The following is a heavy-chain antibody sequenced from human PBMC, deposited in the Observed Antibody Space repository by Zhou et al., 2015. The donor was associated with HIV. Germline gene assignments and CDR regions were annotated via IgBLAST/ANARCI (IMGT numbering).Heavy chain of an antibody. CDR1: GGTFSSYA. Sequence: QVQLVQSGAEVKKPGSSVKVSCKASGGTFSSYAISWVRQAPGQGLEWMGGIIPIFGTANYAQKFQGRVTITADESTSTAYMELSSLRSEDTAVYYCARDWVDRRIAVAGIRAFDIWGQGTMVTVSS. D-gene: IGHD6-19*01. J-gene: IGHJ3*02. CDR3: ARDWVDRRIAVAGIRAFDI. CDR2: IIPIFGTA. V-gene: IGHV1-69*12.